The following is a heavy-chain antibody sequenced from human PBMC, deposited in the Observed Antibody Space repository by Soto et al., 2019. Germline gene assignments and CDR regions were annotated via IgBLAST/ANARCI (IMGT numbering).Heavy chain of an antibody. CDR2: ISPSGGST. CDR3: AKTALGWLDP. CDR1: GFSFRDHF. V-gene: IGHV3-23*01. J-gene: IGHJ5*02. Sequence: EVQLLESGGGLVQPGGSLRLSCAASGFSFRDHFMSWVRQAPGKGLEWVSAISPSGGSTYYADSVKGRFTISRDNSKNTLYLQVNSLRAEVTAVYYCAKTALGWLDPWGQGTLVTVSS. D-gene: IGHD2-21*02.